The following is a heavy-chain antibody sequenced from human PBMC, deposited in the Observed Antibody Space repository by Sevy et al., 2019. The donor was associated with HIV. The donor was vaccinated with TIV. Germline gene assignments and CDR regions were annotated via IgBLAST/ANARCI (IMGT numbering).Heavy chain of an antibody. D-gene: IGHD6-25*01. Sequence: GGSLRLSCAASGFTFSSYWMSWVRQAPGKGLEWVANIKQDGSEKYYVESVKGRFTISRDNAKNSLYLQMNGLGAEDTAVYYCARVNSRLRHFDYWGQGTLVTVSS. CDR3: ARVNSRLRHFDY. CDR1: GFTFSSYW. V-gene: IGHV3-7*03. CDR2: IKQDGSEK. J-gene: IGHJ4*02.